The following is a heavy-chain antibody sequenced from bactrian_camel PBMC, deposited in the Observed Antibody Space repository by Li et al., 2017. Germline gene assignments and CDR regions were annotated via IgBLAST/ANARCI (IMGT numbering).Heavy chain of an antibody. J-gene: IGHJ6*01. V-gene: IGHV3S6*01. CDR2: ISVHGQSL. CDR1: GYTYNRNC. CDR3: AARGPYCYTKLSVRDFTY. D-gene: IGHD2*01. Sequence: HVQLVESGGGSVQAGGSLRLSCAASGYTYNRNCMAWFRQAPGKEREGVAAISVHGQSLTYADSVKGRFTISRDNSKNTLTLQMNSLKPEDTAMYYCAARGPYCYTKLSVRDFTYWGQGTQVTVS.